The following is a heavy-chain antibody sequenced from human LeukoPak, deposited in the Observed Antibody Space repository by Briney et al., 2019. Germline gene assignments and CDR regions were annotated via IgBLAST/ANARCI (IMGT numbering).Heavy chain of an antibody. CDR2: IYYSGST. V-gene: IGHV4-61*01. Sequence: SSETLSLTCTVSGGSDSSGSYYWSWIRQPPGKGLEWIGYIYYSGSTNYNPSLKSRVTISVDTSKNQFSLKLSSVTAADTAVYYCARVAYYYDSSGYSYYFDYWGQGTLVTVSS. CDR1: GGSDSSGSYY. CDR3: ARVAYYYDSSGYSYYFDY. D-gene: IGHD3-22*01. J-gene: IGHJ4*02.